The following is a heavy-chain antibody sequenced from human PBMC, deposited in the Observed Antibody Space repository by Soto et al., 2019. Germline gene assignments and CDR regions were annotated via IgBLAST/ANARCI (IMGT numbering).Heavy chain of an antibody. Sequence: GGSLRLSCAASGFTFSSYEMNWVRQAPGKGLEWVSYISSSGSTIYYADSVKGRFTISRDNAKNSLYLQMNSLRAEDTAVYYCARYLVVVVADWFDPWGQGTLVTVSS. J-gene: IGHJ5*02. CDR2: ISSSGSTI. D-gene: IGHD2-15*01. CDR1: GFTFSSYE. V-gene: IGHV3-48*03. CDR3: ARYLVVVVADWFDP.